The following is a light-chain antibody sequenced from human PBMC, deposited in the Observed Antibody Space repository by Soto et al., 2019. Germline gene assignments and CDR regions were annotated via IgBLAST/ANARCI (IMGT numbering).Light chain of an antibody. Sequence: QSELTHPPSASRPPGQSVTSSGTGTSSDVGYYNYVSWYQQPPGKAPKLLIYDVSKRPSGVPDRFSGSKSGNTASLTVSGLQAEDEGDYYCSSYAGSNYPYVFGTGTKVTVL. CDR3: SSYAGSNYPYV. CDR2: DVS. J-gene: IGLJ1*01. CDR1: SSDVGYYNY. V-gene: IGLV2-8*01.